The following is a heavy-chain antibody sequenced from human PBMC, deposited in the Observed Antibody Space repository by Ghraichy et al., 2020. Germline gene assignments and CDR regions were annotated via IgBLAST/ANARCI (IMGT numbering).Heavy chain of an antibody. CDR2: VDYGGSA. J-gene: IGHJ4*02. D-gene: IGHD2-2*03. Sequence: SETLSLTCTVSGASITSNHWSWIRQPPGKGLEWIGNVDYGGSATTNPALKSRVTISMDTSNNQYSLMLSSVTAADTALYYCAMDLGLSLWGQGTLVTVSS. CDR3: AMDLGLSL. CDR1: GASITSNH. V-gene: IGHV4-59*01.